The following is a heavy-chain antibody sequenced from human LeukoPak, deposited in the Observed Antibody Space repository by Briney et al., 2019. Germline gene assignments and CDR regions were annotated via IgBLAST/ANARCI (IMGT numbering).Heavy chain of an antibody. D-gene: IGHD3-10*01. Sequence: GASVKVSCQTSGYTFTGYYMHWVRQAPGQGLEWMGWINPNSGDTIYAQKFQGRVTMTRDTSISTVYIEVSGLRSDDTVIYYCAKDYGGPSWFGGIDSWGQGTLVTVSS. J-gene: IGHJ4*02. CDR1: GYTFTGYY. CDR2: INPNSGDT. V-gene: IGHV1-2*02. CDR3: AKDYGGPSWFGGIDS.